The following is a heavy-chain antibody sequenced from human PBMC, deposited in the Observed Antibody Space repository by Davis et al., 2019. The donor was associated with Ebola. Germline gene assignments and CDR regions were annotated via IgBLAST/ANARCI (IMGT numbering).Heavy chain of an antibody. V-gene: IGHV4-39*01. J-gene: IGHJ5*02. CDR1: GDSIGSSSYY. CDR3: ASVPYYYGSGSP. CDR2: IYYSGST. Sequence: MPSETLSLTCTVSGDSIGSSSYYWGWIRQPPGKGLEWIGSIYYSGSTYYNPSLKSRVTISVDTSKNQFSLKLSSVTAADTAVYYCASVPYYYGSGSPWGQGTLVTVSS. D-gene: IGHD3-10*01.